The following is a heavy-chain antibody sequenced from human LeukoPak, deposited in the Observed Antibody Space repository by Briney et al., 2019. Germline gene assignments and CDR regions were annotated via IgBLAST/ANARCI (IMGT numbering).Heavy chain of an antibody. Sequence: PGGSLRLFCAPSGFTLSNYGMHWARHAPGKGWECVSYISSTGTINYAESVRGRFNISRDNVKNSLYLQMNSLRVEDTAIYYCARDQGAYSSGWYGVFDHWGQGTLVTVSS. CDR3: ARDQGAYSSGWYGVFDH. CDR2: ISSTGTI. V-gene: IGHV3-48*01. J-gene: IGHJ4*02. D-gene: IGHD6-19*01. CDR1: GFTLSNYG.